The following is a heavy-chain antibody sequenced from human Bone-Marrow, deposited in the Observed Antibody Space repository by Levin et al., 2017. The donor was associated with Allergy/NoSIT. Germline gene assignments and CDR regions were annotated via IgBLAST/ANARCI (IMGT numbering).Heavy chain of an antibody. Sequence: GESLKISCQGSGYYFASYWIAWVRQMPGKGLEWMGIIYPGDYYPGDSNTIYSPSFQGQVTISADKSISTAFLQWRSLKASDTAMYYCARGATNLYYYGMDVWGQGTTVTVS. CDR2: IYPGDYYPGDSNT. CDR3: ARGATNLYYYGMDV. D-gene: IGHD1-26*01. CDR1: GYYFASYW. J-gene: IGHJ6*02. V-gene: IGHV5-51*01.